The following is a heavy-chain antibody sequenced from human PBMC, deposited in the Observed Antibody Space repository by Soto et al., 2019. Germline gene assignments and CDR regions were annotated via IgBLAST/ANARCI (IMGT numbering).Heavy chain of an antibody. CDR3: ASRSSGWYFDY. D-gene: IGHD6-19*01. V-gene: IGHV3-30-3*01. J-gene: IGHJ4*02. CDR2: ISYDGSNK. CDR1: GFTFSSYA. Sequence: PGGSLRLSCAASGFTFSSYAMHWVRQAPGKGLEWVAVISYDGSNKYYADSVKGRFTISRDNSKNTLYLQMNSLRAEDTAVYYCASRSSGWYFDYWGQGTRVTVSS.